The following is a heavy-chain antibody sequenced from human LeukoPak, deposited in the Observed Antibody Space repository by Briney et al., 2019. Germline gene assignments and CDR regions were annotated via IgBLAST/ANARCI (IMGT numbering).Heavy chain of an antibody. V-gene: IGHV3-30*04. Sequence: PGRSLRLSCAASGFTFSSYAMHWVGQAPGKGLEGVAVISYDGSNKYYEDSVKGRFTISRDNSKNTLYLQMNSLRAEDTAVYYCARDPIRYCSGGSCYPDYWGQGTLVTVSS. CDR3: ARDPIRYCSGGSCYPDY. CDR1: GFTFSSYA. J-gene: IGHJ4*02. D-gene: IGHD2-15*01. CDR2: ISYDGSNK.